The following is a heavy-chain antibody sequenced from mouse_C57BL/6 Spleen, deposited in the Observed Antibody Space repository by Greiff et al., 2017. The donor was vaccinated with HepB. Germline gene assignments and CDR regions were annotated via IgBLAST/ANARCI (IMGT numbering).Heavy chain of an antibody. J-gene: IGHJ2*01. CDR2: IYPGNSDT. CDR3: TKAYYSNYGYFDY. V-gene: IGHV1-5*01. D-gene: IGHD2-5*01. Sequence: VQLQQSGTVLARPGASVKMSCKTSGYTFTSYWMHWVKQRPGQGLEWIGAIYPGNSDTSYNQKFKGKAKLTAVTSASTAYMELSSLTNEDSAVYYCTKAYYSNYGYFDYWGQGTTLTVSS. CDR1: GYTFTSYW.